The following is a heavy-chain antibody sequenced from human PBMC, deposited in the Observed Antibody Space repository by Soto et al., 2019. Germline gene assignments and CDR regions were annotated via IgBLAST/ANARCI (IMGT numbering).Heavy chain of an antibody. Sequence: EVQLLESGGGLVQPGGSLSLSCAASGFTFSIYAMSWVRQAPGKGLEWVSGISSSGGTTYSADSVKGRFTISRDNSKNTLFLQMNSLRAEDTAVYYCARAPYGSGWTVEVDNWGQGTLVTVSS. V-gene: IGHV3-23*01. CDR3: ARAPYGSGWTVEVDN. CDR2: ISSSGGTT. J-gene: IGHJ4*02. CDR1: GFTFSIYA. D-gene: IGHD6-19*01.